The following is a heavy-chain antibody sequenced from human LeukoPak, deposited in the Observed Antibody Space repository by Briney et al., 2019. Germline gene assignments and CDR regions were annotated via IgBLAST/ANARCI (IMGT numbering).Heavy chain of an antibody. CDR2: ISSSSSTI. CDR3: ARGGGVITPLDAFDI. D-gene: IGHD3-22*01. J-gene: IGHJ3*02. CDR1: EFTFSSYS. Sequence: GGSLRLSCAASEFTFSSYSMNWVRQAPGKGLEWVSYISSSSSTIYYADSVKGRFTISRDNAKNSLYLQMNSLRAEDTAVYYCARGGGVITPLDAFDIWGQGTMVTVSS. V-gene: IGHV3-48*01.